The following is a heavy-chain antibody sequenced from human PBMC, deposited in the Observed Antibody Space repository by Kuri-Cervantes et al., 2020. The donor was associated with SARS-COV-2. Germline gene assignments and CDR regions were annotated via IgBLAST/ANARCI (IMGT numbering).Heavy chain of an antibody. D-gene: IGHD1-1*01. CDR1: GFTFSSYS. CDR3: TTTGP. Sequence: ETLSLTCAASGFTFSSYSMNWVRQAPGKGLEWVSYISSSSSTIYYADSVKGRFTISRDNAKNSLYLQMNSLKTEDTAVYYCTTTGPWGQGTLVTVSS. CDR2: ISSSSSTI. J-gene: IGHJ5*02. V-gene: IGHV3-48*01.